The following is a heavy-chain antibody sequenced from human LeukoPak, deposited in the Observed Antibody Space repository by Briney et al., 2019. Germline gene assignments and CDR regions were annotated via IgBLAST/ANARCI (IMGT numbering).Heavy chain of an antibody. J-gene: IGHJ4*02. Sequence: PSETLSLTYTVSGGSISSYYWSWIRQPPGKGLEWIGYIYYSGSTNYNPSLKSRVTISVDTSKNQFSLKLSSVTAADTAVYYCARGVTAGSPWFDYWGQGTLVTVSS. D-gene: IGHD6-13*01. CDR2: IYYSGST. CDR3: ARGVTAGSPWFDY. CDR1: GGSISSYY. V-gene: IGHV4-59*01.